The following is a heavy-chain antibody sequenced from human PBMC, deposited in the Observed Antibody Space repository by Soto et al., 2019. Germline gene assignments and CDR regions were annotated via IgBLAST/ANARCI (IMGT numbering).Heavy chain of an antibody. D-gene: IGHD6-13*01. J-gene: IGHJ6*02. V-gene: IGHV3-23*01. CDR3: AKDPGAGTLYYYYGMDV. CDR2: ISGSGGST. CDR1: GFTFSSYA. Sequence: EVQLLESGGGLVQPGGSLRLSCAASGFTFSSYAMSWVRQAPGKGLEWVSAISGSGGSTYYADSVKGRFTISRDNSKNPLYLQMNSLRAEDTAVYYCAKDPGAGTLYYYYGMDVWGQGTTVTVSS.